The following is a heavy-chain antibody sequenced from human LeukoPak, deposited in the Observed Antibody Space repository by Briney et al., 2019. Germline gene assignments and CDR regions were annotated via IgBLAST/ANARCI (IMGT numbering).Heavy chain of an antibody. V-gene: IGHV3-23*01. CDR2: ISGSGGRT. Sequence: PGGSLRLSCAASGVTYSSYAMSWVRQAPGKGREWVSAISGSGGRTYYADSVKGGFTISRENSKNTMYMQTNSQRAEATAVYYCAKAIVATITDFDFWGQGTLVTVSS. D-gene: IGHD5-12*01. J-gene: IGHJ4*02. CDR1: GVTYSSYA. CDR3: AKAIVATITDFDF.